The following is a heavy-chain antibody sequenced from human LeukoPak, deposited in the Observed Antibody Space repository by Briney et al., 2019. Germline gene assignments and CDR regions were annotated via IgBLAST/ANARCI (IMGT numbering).Heavy chain of an antibody. CDR1: GGSISSYY. D-gene: IGHD3-10*02. Sequence: SETLSLTCTVSGGSISSYYWSRIRQPAGKGLEWIGRIYTSGSTNYNPSLKSRVTISVDTSKNQFSLKLSSVTAADTAVYYCAREEAGGTMSLDYWGQGTLVTVSS. J-gene: IGHJ4*02. CDR3: AREEAGGTMSLDY. CDR2: IYTSGST. V-gene: IGHV4-4*07.